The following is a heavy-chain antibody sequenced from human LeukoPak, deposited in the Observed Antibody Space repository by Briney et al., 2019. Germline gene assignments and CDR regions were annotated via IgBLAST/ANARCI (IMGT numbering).Heavy chain of an antibody. J-gene: IGHJ3*02. CDR3: ALPYFGAGVDAFDI. D-gene: IGHD3-10*01. CDR1: GGSISSYY. CDR2: MYYSGNT. V-gene: IGHV4-59*03. Sequence: SETLSLTCTVSGGSISSYYWHWIRQPPGKGLEWIGTMYYSGNTDYNPSLKSRVTISVDTSKNQFYLKLTSVTAADTALYYCALPYFGAGVDAFDIWGQGTRVAVSS.